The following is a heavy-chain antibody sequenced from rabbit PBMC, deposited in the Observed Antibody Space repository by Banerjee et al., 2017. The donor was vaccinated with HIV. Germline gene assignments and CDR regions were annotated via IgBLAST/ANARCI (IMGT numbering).Heavy chain of an antibody. CDR2: IGAGST. CDR1: GFSLSSYA. Sequence: QSVEESGGDLVKPGGTLTLTCTVSGFSLSSYAMCWVRQAPGKGLEWIACIGAGSTYYATWAKGRFTISKTSSTTVTLQMTSLTAADTATYFCARGDGAYAGYDGLWGPGTLVTVS. CDR3: ARGDGAYAGYDGL. D-gene: IGHD7-1*01. J-gene: IGHJ4*01. V-gene: IGHV1S40*01.